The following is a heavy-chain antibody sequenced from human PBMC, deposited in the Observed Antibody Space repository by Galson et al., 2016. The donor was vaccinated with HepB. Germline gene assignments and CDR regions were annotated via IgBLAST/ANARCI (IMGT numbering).Heavy chain of an antibody. J-gene: IGHJ4*02. D-gene: IGHD1-14*01. CDR1: GDSISIRGYY. CDR2: IYYSGKT. CDR3: ARRTLQPSFDY. Sequence: ETLSLTCTVSGDSISIRGYYWAWIRQPPGKGLEWIGSIYYSGKTYNNPSLKTRVSMSVDTSKNHFSLELSSVTAADTAVYYCARRTLQPSFDYWGQGTPVSVSS. V-gene: IGHV4-39*02.